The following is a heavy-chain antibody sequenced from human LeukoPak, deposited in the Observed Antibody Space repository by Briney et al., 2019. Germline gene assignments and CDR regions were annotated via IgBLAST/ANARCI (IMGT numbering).Heavy chain of an antibody. CDR1: GFTFSSYS. V-gene: IGHV3-48*04. Sequence: PGGSLRLSCAASGFTFSSYSMNWVRQAPGKGLEWVSYISSSSSTIYYADSVKGRFTISRDNAKNSLYLQMNSLRAEDTAVYYCASSQAYSSGSSPFDYWGQGTLVTVSS. J-gene: IGHJ4*02. CDR2: ISSSSSTI. D-gene: IGHD6-19*01. CDR3: ASSQAYSSGSSPFDY.